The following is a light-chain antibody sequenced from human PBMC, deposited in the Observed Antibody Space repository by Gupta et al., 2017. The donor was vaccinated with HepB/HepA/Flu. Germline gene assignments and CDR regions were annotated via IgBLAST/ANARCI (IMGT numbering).Light chain of an antibody. J-gene: IGKJ1*01. CDR2: EAS. CDR1: QSVGSS. V-gene: IGKV3-11*01. CDR3: QQRHNWPRT. Sequence: EIVLTQSPVTLSLSPGERATLSCRASQSVGSSLAWYQQKRGQAPRLLIYEASNRATGIPARFSGSGSGTDFTLAISSLEPEDFAVYYCQQRHNWPRTFGQGTKVEIK.